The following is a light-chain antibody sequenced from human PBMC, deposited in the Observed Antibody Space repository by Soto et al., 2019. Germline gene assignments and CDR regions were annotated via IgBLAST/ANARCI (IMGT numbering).Light chain of an antibody. CDR1: QSVSSNY. CDR2: GAS. V-gene: IGKV3-20*01. CDR3: HQYGRSPPFT. J-gene: IGKJ3*01. Sequence: EIVLTQSPGTLSLSPGERATLSCRASQSVSSNYVAWHQQKPGQAPRLLIYGASSRATGIPDRFSGSGSGTDLTLTISRLEPEDFAVYYCHQYGRSPPFTFGPGTKVDIK.